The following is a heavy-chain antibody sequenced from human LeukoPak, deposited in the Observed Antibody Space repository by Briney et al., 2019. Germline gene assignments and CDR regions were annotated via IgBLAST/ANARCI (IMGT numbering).Heavy chain of an antibody. V-gene: IGHV3-11*01. J-gene: IGHJ2*01. CDR3: ARDSGSSSWPYWYFDL. Sequence: GGSLRLSCAASGFTFSDYYMSWIRQAPGKGLEWVSYISSSGSTIYYADSVKGRFTISRDNAKNSLYLQMNSLRAEDTAVYYCARDSGSSSWPYWYFDLWGRGTLVTVSS. CDR1: GFTFSDYY. CDR2: ISSSGSTI. D-gene: IGHD6-13*01.